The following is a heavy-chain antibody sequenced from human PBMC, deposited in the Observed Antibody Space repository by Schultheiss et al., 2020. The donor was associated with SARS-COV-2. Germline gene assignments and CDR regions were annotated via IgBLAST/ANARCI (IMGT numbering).Heavy chain of an antibody. J-gene: IGHJ6*02. CDR3: ARDAGTLGYCSSTSCYADSYGMDV. D-gene: IGHD2-2*01. V-gene: IGHV3-30*07. CDR2: IWYDGSNK. Sequence: GGSLRLSCAASGFTFSDYAVHWVRQAPGKGLEWVAVIWYDGSNKYYADSVKGRFTISRDNSKNTLYLQMNSLRAEDTAVYYCARDAGTLGYCSSTSCYADSYGMDVWGQGTTVTVSS. CDR1: GFTFSDYA.